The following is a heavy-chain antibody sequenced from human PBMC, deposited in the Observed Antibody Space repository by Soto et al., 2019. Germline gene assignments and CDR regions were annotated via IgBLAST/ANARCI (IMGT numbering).Heavy chain of an antibody. CDR2: ISYDGSNK. CDR3: ARDGPYYYDSSGYYYGH. D-gene: IGHD3-22*01. J-gene: IGHJ4*02. Sequence: VHQAPVKVLEWVAVISYDGSNKYYADSVKGRFTISRDNSKNTLYLQMKSLRAEDTAVYYCARDGPYYYDSSGYYYGHWGQGTLVTVSS. V-gene: IGHV3-30-3*01.